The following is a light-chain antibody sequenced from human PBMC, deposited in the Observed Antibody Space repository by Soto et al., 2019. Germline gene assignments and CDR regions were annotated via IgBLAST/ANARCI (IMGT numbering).Light chain of an antibody. V-gene: IGKV1-5*03. J-gene: IGKJ3*01. CDR1: QSISSW. CDR2: KAS. CDR3: QQYNSYPFT. Sequence: DIQMTQSPSTPSASVGDRVTITCRASQSISSWLAWYQQKTGKAPKLLIYKASSLESGVPSRFSGSGSGTDFTLTISSLQPDDFATYYCQQYNSYPFTFGPGTKVDIK.